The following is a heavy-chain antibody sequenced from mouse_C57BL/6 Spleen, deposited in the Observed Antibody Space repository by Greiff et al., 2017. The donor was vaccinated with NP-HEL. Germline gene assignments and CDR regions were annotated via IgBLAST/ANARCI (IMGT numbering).Heavy chain of an antibody. CDR3: ERRAYYSSYYDY. CDR1: GYTFTSYW. V-gene: IGHV1-55*01. D-gene: IGHD2-5*01. J-gene: IGHJ2*01. Sequence: QVQLQQPGAELVKPGASVKMSCTASGYTFTSYWITWVKQRPGQGLEWIGDIYPGSGSTNYNEKFKSKATLTVDTSSSTAYMQLSSLTSEDTAVYYCERRAYYSSYYDYWGQGTTLTVSS. CDR2: IYPGSGST.